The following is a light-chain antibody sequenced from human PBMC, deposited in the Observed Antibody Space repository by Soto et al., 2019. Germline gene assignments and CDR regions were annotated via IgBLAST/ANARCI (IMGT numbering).Light chain of an antibody. CDR3: SSSTRM. V-gene: IGLV2-8*01. Sequence: QSVLTQPPSASGSPGQSVTISCTGTSSDVGGDNYVSWYQQHPGKAPKLIIFEVTKRPSGVPDRFSGSQSGNTASLTVSGHQADDEADYYCSSSTRMFGPGTKLTVL. J-gene: IGLJ3*02. CDR2: EVT. CDR1: SSDVGGDNY.